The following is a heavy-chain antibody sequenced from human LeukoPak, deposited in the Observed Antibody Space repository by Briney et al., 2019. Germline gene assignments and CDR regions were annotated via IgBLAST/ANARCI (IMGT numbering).Heavy chain of an antibody. CDR3: AKEGDYYGSGSYRDGFDI. D-gene: IGHD3-10*01. CDR2: ISGSGGST. CDR1: GFTFSSYG. J-gene: IGHJ3*02. Sequence: AGGSLRLSCAASGFTFSSYGMSWVRQAPGKGLEWVSAISGSGGSTYYADSVKGRFTISRDNSKNTLYLQMNSLRAEDTAVYYCAKEGDYYGSGSYRDGFDIWGQGTRATVSS. V-gene: IGHV3-23*01.